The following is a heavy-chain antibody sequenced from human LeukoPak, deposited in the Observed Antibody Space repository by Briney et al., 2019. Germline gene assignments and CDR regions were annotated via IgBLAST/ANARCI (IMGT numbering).Heavy chain of an antibody. CDR2: IYPGDSET. CDR3: ARRTVTARGYYFDY. Sequence: PGESLKISCKASGYSFTTYWIGWVRQMPGKGLEWMGIIYPGDSETKYSPSFQGQVTISADKSISTGYLQWSSLKASDTAMYYCARRTVTARGYYFDYWGQGTLVTVSS. J-gene: IGHJ4*02. CDR1: GYSFTTYW. D-gene: IGHD4-17*01. V-gene: IGHV5-51*01.